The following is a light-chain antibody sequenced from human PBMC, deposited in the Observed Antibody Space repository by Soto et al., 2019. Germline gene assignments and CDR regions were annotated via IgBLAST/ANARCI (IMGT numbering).Light chain of an antibody. J-gene: IGKJ4*01. CDR2: DAS. V-gene: IGKV3-11*01. Sequence: EIVLTQSPVTLSLFPGESATLSCRASQSVRTYLAWYQQKPGQAPRLLISDASKRATGIPARFSGSGSGTDFTLTISSLEAEDSAFYYCQQRSNWPPSLTFGGGTKVEIK. CDR3: QQRSNWPPSLT. CDR1: QSVRTY.